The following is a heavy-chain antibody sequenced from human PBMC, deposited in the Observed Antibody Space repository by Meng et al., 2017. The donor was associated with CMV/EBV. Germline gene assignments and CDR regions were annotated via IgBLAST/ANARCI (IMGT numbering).Heavy chain of an antibody. CDR3: AKDLLLFGGANAYFDH. CDR1: GFTFDNYG. J-gene: IGHJ4*02. Sequence: GGSLRLSCAASGFTFDNYGTHWVRQTPGKGLAWVAFIRHDGTTKFYGDSVKGRFTISRDNSKNTVYLQMNSLRPEETAIYYCAKDLLLFGGANAYFDHWGQGTLVTVSS. CDR2: IRHDGTTK. V-gene: IGHV3-30*02. D-gene: IGHD3-16*01.